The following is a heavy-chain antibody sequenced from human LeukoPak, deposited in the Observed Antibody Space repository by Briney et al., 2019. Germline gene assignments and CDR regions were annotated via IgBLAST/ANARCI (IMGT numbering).Heavy chain of an antibody. CDR3: ARGRPGPEYYFDY. D-gene: IGHD2/OR15-2a*01. V-gene: IGHV4-59*01. Sequence: PSETLSLTCTVSGGSFSSYYWSWIRQPPGEGLEGSRDLYYRGSTNYNPSLKSRVTISLDTSKNQFSLKLSSVTAADTAVYYCARGRPGPEYYFDYWGQATLVTVSS. CDR1: GGSFSSYY. J-gene: IGHJ4*02. CDR2: LYYRGST.